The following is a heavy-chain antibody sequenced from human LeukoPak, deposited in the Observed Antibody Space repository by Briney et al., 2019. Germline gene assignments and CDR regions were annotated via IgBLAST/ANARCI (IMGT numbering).Heavy chain of an antibody. D-gene: IGHD3-9*01. CDR2: ISSSSTYI. J-gene: IGHJ4*02. CDR3: ARDGHYDILTGLFDY. V-gene: IGHV3-21*04. CDR1: GFTFSSYS. Sequence: PGGSLRLSCAASGFTFSSYSMNWVRQAPGKGLEWVSSISSSSTYIYYADSVKGRFTISRDNAKNSLYLQMNSLRAEDTAVYYCARDGHYDILTGLFDYWGQGTLVTVSS.